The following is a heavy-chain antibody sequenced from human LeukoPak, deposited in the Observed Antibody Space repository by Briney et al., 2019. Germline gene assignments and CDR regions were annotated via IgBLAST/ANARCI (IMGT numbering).Heavy chain of an antibody. D-gene: IGHD5-24*01. V-gene: IGHV5-51*01. CDR3: ARHLDGYNPFDY. CDR2: TYPLNSDT. J-gene: IGHJ4*02. Sequence: GESLKISCKGSGCTFTNYWIAWVRPMPGKGLECMGITYPLNSDTRYSPSFQGQVTISADKSVSTAYLQWSSLKASDTAIYYCARHLDGYNPFDYWGQGTLVTVSS. CDR1: GCTFTNYW.